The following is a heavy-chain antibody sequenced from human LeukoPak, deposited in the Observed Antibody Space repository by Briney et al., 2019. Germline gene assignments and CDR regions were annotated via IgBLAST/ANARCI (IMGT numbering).Heavy chain of an antibody. Sequence: PGGSLRLSCGASGFTFSSYAMSWVRQAPGKGLEWVSAISGSGGSTYYADSVKGRFTISRDNSKNTLYLQMNSLRAEDTAVYYCAKPGCSSTSCQDFDYWGQGTLVTVSS. CDR1: GFTFSSYA. D-gene: IGHD2-2*01. J-gene: IGHJ4*02. V-gene: IGHV3-23*01. CDR3: AKPGCSSTSCQDFDY. CDR2: ISGSGGST.